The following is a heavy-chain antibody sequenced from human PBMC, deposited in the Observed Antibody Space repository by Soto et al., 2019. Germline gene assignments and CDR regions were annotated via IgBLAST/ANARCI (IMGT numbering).Heavy chain of an antibody. D-gene: IGHD5-12*01. J-gene: IGHJ4*02. Sequence: QVQLVESGGGVVQPGRSLRLSCAASGFTFSSYVMHWVRQAPGKGLEWVAVISHDGSNKYYADSVKGRFTISRDNSKNTLYLQMNSLRAEDTAVYYCARVRTQCSGYDPTFEYWGQGTLVTVSS. CDR3: ARVRTQCSGYDPTFEY. CDR2: ISHDGSNK. CDR1: GFTFSSYV. V-gene: IGHV3-30-3*01.